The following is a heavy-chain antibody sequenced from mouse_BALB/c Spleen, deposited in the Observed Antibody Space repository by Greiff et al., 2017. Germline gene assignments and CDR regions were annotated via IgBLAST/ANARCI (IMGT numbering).Heavy chain of an antibody. V-gene: IGHV2-2*02. CDR1: GFSLTSYG. D-gene: IGHD2-4*01. CDR2: IWSGGST. CDR3: ARNDDYDWYFDV. Sequence: VQLQESGPGLVQPSQSLSITCTVSGFSLTSYGVHWVRQSPGKGLEWLGVIWSGGSTDYNAAFISRLSISKDNSKSQVFFKMNSLQANDTAIYYCARNDDYDWYFDVWGAGTTVTVSS. J-gene: IGHJ1*01.